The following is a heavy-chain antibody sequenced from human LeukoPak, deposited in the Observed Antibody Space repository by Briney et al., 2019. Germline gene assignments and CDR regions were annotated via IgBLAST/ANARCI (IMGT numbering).Heavy chain of an antibody. Sequence: SETLSLTCTVSGYSISSGYYWGWIRQPPGKGLEWIGSIYHSGSTYYNPSLKSRVTMSVDTSKNQFSLKLSSVTAADTAVYYCARDPHYYDTSGYHNWFDPWGQGTLVTVSS. V-gene: IGHV4-38-2*02. CDR3: ARDPHYYDTSGYHNWFDP. CDR2: IYHSGST. J-gene: IGHJ5*02. D-gene: IGHD3-22*01. CDR1: GYSISSGYY.